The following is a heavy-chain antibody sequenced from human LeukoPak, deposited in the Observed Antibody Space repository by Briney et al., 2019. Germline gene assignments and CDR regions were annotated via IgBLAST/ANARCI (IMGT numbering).Heavy chain of an antibody. D-gene: IGHD3-3*02. J-gene: IGHJ6*03. CDR2: IYSSGST. Sequence: SETLSLTCTVSGGSISSYYWTWIRQPPGKGLEWIGYIYSSGSTNYNPSLKSRVTISVDTSKNQFSLKLSSVTAADTAVYYCAKVHIFPYYYYMDVWGKGTTVTISS. V-gene: IGHV4-59*01. CDR1: GGSISSYY. CDR3: AKVHIFPYYYYMDV.